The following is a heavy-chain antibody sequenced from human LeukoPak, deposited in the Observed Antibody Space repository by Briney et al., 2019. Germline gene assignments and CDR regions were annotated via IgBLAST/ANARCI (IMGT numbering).Heavy chain of an antibody. CDR3: ARHGTSYSSSWYAYYYGMDV. Sequence: PSETLSLTCAVYGGSFSGYYWSWIRQPPGKGLEWIGYIYYSGSTNYNPSLKSRVTISVDTSKNQFSLKLSSVTAADTAVYYCARHGTSYSSSWYAYYYGMDVWGQGTTVTVSS. CDR1: GGSFSGYY. CDR2: IYYSGST. J-gene: IGHJ6*02. V-gene: IGHV4-59*08. D-gene: IGHD6-13*01.